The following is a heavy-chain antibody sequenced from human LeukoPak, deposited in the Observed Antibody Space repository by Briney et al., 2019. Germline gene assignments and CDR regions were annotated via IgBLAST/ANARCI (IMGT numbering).Heavy chain of an antibody. V-gene: IGHV4-4*02. CDR1: GDSINSSNW. J-gene: IGHJ4*02. CDR2: ISHTGST. Sequence: SGTLSLTCAVSGDSINSSNWWNWVRQPPGKGLEWLGEISHTGSTNYNPSLKSRVTISVDKSKNQFSLKLTAVTAADTAVYYCATTPLTTVVMDVYFDYWGQGTLVTVSS. CDR3: ATTPLTTVVMDVYFDY. D-gene: IGHD4-23*01.